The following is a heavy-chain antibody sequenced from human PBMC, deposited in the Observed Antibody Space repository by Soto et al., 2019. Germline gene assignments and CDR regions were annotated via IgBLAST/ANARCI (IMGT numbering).Heavy chain of an antibody. Sequence: SETLSLTCTVSGGSISSGDYYWSWIRQPPGKGLEWIGYIYYSGSTYYNPSLKSRVTISVDTSKNQFSLKLSSVTAADTAVYYCARAPDYGDLNWFDPWGQGTLVTVSS. V-gene: IGHV4-30-4*01. CDR2: IYYSGST. CDR1: GGSISSGDYY. J-gene: IGHJ5*02. D-gene: IGHD4-17*01. CDR3: ARAPDYGDLNWFDP.